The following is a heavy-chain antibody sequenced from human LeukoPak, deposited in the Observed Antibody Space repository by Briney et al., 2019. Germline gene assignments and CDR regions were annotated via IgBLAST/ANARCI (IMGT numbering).Heavy chain of an antibody. CDR3: ARDLEQRWIVGATFDAFDI. D-gene: IGHD1-26*01. Sequence: ASVKVSCKASGYTFTGYYMHWVRQAPGQGLEWMGWINPNSGGTNYAQKFQGRVTMARDTSISTAYMELSRLRSDDTAVYYCARDLEQRWIVGATFDAFDIWGQGTMVTVSS. V-gene: IGHV1-2*02. CDR2: INPNSGGT. CDR1: GYTFTGYY. J-gene: IGHJ3*02.